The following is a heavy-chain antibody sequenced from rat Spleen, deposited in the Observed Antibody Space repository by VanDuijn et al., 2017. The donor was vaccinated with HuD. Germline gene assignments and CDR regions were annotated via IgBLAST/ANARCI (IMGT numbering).Heavy chain of an antibody. V-gene: IGHV3-1*01. CDR1: GSSIPSNY. D-gene: IGHD1-2*01. CDR2: IRYRGST. J-gene: IGHJ2*01. Sequence: EVQLQESGPGLVKPPQSLPLTCSVTGSSIPSNYWGWIRKFPGNKMEWMGYIRYRGSTSYNPSLKSRISITRDTSKNQFFLQLNSVTTEYTATYYCARYHYSSFYFDYWGQGVMVTVSS. CDR3: ARYHYSSFYFDY.